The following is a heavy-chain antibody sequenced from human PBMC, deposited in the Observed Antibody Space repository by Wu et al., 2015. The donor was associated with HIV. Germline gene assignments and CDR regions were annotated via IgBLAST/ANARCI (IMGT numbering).Heavy chain of an antibody. V-gene: IGHV1-2*02. J-gene: IGHJ1*01. CDR1: GYDYTAWR. D-gene: IGHD2/OR15-2a*01. Sequence: LVQSGAEVKKPGASVRISCQSVGYDYTAWRIHWLRQTPGQGPEWMGWANCATAELKYAKKFQGRVIFVIDPQVRATYLDFRSLRYDDTATYYCAMRDYCRDDSCNIWDLRHWGQGTVIVVST. CDR2: ANCATAEL. CDR3: AMRDYCRDDSCNIWDLRH.